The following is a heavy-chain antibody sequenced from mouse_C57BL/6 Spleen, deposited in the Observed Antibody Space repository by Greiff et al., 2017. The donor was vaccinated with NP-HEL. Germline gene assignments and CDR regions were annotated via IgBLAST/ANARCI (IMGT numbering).Heavy chain of an antibody. V-gene: IGHV1-26*01. CDR2: INPNNGGT. Sequence: EVQLQQSGPELVKPGASVKISCKASGYTFTDYYMTWVKQSHGKSLEWIGDINPNNGGTSYNQKFKGKATLTVDKSSSTAYMELRSLTSEDSAVYYCARTYYYGSSYYFDYWGQGTTLTVSS. J-gene: IGHJ2*01. CDR1: GYTFTDYY. CDR3: ARTYYYGSSYYFDY. D-gene: IGHD1-1*01.